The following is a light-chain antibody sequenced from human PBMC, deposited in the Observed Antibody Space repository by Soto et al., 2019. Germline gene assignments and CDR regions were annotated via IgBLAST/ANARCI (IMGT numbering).Light chain of an antibody. J-gene: IGLJ3*02. V-gene: IGLV3-21*02. CDR2: ADS. CDR3: QVWDSSSDHWV. CDR1: NIESKS. Sequence: SYELTQPPSVSLAPGQTARIPCVGNNIESKSVHWYHQKPGQAPVLVVYADSDRPSGIPERFSGSNSGNTATLTISRVEAGDEADYYCQVWDSSSDHWVFGGGTKVTVL.